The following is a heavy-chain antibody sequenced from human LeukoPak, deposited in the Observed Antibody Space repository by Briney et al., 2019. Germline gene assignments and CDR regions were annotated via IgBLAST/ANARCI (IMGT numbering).Heavy chain of an antibody. D-gene: IGHD5-12*01. J-gene: IGHJ4*02. CDR3: AKDSGTGRIVATIGSAY. Sequence: GGSLTLSCAASGFTFNSYGMHWVRQAPGKGLGWVAFIRYDGSYKYYADSVKGRFTISRDNSKNTLDLQINSLRPEDTALYYCAKDSGTGRIVATIGSAYWGQGTLVTVSS. CDR2: IRYDGSYK. V-gene: IGHV3-30*02. CDR1: GFTFNSYG.